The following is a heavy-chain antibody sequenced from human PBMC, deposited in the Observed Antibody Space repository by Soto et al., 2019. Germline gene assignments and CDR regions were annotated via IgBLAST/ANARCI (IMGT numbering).Heavy chain of an antibody. CDR2: IYYSGST. Sequence: SETLSLTCTVSGGSISSSSYYWGWIRQPPEKGLEWIGSIYYSGSTYYNPSLKSRVTISVDTSKNQFSLKLSSVTAADTAVYYCARHGGYCSGGSCYSPWFDPWGQGTLVTVSS. CDR3: ARHGGYCSGGSCYSPWFDP. V-gene: IGHV4-39*01. J-gene: IGHJ5*02. CDR1: GGSISSSSYY. D-gene: IGHD2-15*01.